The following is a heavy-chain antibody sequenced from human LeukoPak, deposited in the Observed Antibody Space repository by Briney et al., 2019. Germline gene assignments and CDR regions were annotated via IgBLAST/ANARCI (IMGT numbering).Heavy chain of an antibody. Sequence: ASVKVSCKASGYTFTSYGISWVRQAPGQGLEWMGWISAYDGNTNYAQKFQGRVTITRDTSASTAYMELSSLRSEDTAVYYCARDDGEVTMVRGGGQYYFDYWGQGTLVTVSS. J-gene: IGHJ4*02. D-gene: IGHD3-10*01. CDR1: GYTFTSYG. V-gene: IGHV1-18*01. CDR3: ARDDGEVTMVRGGGQYYFDY. CDR2: ISAYDGNT.